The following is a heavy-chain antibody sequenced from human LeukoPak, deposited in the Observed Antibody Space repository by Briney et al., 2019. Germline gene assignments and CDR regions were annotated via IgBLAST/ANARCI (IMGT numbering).Heavy chain of an antibody. V-gene: IGHV4-61*05. CDR3: ANRGSYGAFDI. J-gene: IGHJ3*02. Sequence: SETLSLTCTVSGGSISSSSYYWGWIRQPPGTGLEWIGYIYYSGSTNYNPSLKSRVTISVDTSKNQFSLKLSSVTAADTAVYYCANRGSYGAFDIWGQGTMVTVSS. D-gene: IGHD1-26*01. CDR1: GGSISSSSYY. CDR2: IYYSGST.